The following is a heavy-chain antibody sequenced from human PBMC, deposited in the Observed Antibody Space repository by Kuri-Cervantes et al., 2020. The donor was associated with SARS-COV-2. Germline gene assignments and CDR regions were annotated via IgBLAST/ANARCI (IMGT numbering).Heavy chain of an antibody. Sequence: SVKVSCKASGGTFSSYAIGWVRQAPGQGLEWMGGIIPIFGTANYAQKFQGRVTITADESTSTAYMELSSLRSDDTAVYYCARGEGAAPDLDAFDIWGQGTMVTVSS. D-gene: IGHD1-26*01. CDR3: ARGEGAAPDLDAFDI. CDR1: GGTFSSYA. J-gene: IGHJ3*02. V-gene: IGHV1-69*13. CDR2: IIPIFGTA.